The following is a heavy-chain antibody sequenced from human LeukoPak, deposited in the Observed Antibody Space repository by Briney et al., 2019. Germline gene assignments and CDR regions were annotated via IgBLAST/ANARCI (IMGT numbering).Heavy chain of an antibody. CDR1: GGSISSYY. CDR2: IYYSGST. D-gene: IGHD6-19*01. CDR3: ARGGQWLVLGGAFDI. J-gene: IGHJ3*02. V-gene: IGHV4-59*01. Sequence: SETLSLTCTVSGGSISSYYWSWIRQPPGKGLEWIGYIYYSGSTNYNPSLKSRVTISVDTSKNQFSLKLSSVTAADTAVYYCARGGQWLVLGGAFDIWGQGTMVTVSS.